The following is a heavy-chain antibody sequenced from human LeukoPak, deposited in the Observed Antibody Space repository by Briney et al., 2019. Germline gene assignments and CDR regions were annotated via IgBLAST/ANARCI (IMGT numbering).Heavy chain of an antibody. CDR3: ATVPNSSGGWYFDL. J-gene: IGHJ2*01. V-gene: IGHV1-24*01. CDR1: GYTLTELS. CDR2: FDPEDGET. D-gene: IGHD6-19*01. Sequence: GASVTVSCKVSGYTLTELSMHWVRQAPGKGLEWMGGFDPEDGETIYAQKFQGRVTMTEDTSTDTAYMELSSLRSEDTAVYYCATVPNSSGGWYFDLWGRGTLVTVSS.